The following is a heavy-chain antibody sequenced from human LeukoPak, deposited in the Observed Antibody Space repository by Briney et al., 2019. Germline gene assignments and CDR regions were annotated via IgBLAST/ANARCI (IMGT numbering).Heavy chain of an antibody. CDR1: GYTFTGYY. CDR2: INPNSGGT. CDR3: ARDWVGATHLDY. J-gene: IGHJ4*02. V-gene: IGHV1-2*02. Sequence: ASVKVSSKASGYTFTGYYMHWVRQAPGQGLEWMGWINPNSGGTNYAQKFQGRVTMTRDTSISTAYMELSRLRSDDTAVYYCARDWVGATHLDYWGQGTLVTVSS. D-gene: IGHD1-26*01.